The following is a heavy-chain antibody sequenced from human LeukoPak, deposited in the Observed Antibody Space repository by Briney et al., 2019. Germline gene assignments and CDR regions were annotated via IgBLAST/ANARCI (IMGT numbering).Heavy chain of an antibody. CDR3: ARETYYYGSESYPFDY. CDR2: IYTSGST. D-gene: IGHD3-10*01. V-gene: IGHV4-4*07. Sequence: SETLSLTCTVSGGSISSYYWSWIRQPAGKGLEWIGRIYTSGSTNYNPSLKSRVTMSVDTSKNQFSLKLTSVTAADTAVYYCARETYYYGSESYPFDYWGQGTLVTVSS. CDR1: GGSISSYY. J-gene: IGHJ4*02.